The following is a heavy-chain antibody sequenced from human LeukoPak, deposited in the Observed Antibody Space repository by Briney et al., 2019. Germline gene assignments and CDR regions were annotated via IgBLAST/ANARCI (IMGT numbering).Heavy chain of an antibody. V-gene: IGHV4-34*01. CDR3: ARGNYYYDSSGHQNYFHY. D-gene: IGHD3-22*01. Sequence: KTSETVSLTCAVYGGSFSGYYWSWIRQPPGKGREWIGKIYHDGITNYNPSLKSRVTISVDTSKNQFSQKLSSVTAADTGVYYCARGNYYYDSSGHQNYFHYWGQGTLVTVSS. CDR1: GGSFSGYY. CDR2: IYHDGIT. J-gene: IGHJ4*02.